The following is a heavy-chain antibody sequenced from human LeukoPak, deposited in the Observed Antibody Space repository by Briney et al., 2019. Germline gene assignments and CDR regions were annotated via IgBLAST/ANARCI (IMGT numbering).Heavy chain of an antibody. CDR3: ARGHAGPPGDYYYYLDV. CDR2: INHSGST. Sequence: SETLSLTCAVYGGSFSGYYWSWIRQPPGKRLEWIVEINHSGSTNYNPSLKSRVTISVDTSKNQFSLKLSSVTAADTAVYYCARGHAGPPGDYYYYLDVWGKGTTVTVSS. D-gene: IGHD1-1*01. V-gene: IGHV4-34*01. CDR1: GGSFSGYY. J-gene: IGHJ6*03.